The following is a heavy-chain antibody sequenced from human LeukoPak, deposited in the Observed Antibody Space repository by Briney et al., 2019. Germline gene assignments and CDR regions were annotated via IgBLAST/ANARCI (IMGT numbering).Heavy chain of an antibody. V-gene: IGHV1-69*06. D-gene: IGHD5-12*01. CDR3: ARDSARGYSGYGRFDY. J-gene: IGHJ4*02. Sequence: ASVKVSCKASGGTFSSYAISWVRQAPGQGLEWMGGIIPIFGTANYAQKFQGRVTITADKSTSTAYMELSSLRSEDTAVYYCARDSARGYSGYGRFDYWGQGTLVTVSS. CDR2: IIPIFGTA. CDR1: GGTFSSYA.